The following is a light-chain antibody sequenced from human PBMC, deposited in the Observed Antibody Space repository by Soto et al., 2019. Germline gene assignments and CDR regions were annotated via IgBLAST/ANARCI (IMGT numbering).Light chain of an antibody. Sequence: DIQMTQSPSFVSASVGDSVTITCRASQAVSTWLARYQQKPGGAPRLLIYAASTLQSGVPSRFSGSGSGTDFTLTIRSLQPEDFATYYCQQSNSFPRTFGGGTKVDIK. CDR3: QQSNSFPRT. V-gene: IGKV1-12*01. J-gene: IGKJ4*01. CDR2: AAS. CDR1: QAVSTW.